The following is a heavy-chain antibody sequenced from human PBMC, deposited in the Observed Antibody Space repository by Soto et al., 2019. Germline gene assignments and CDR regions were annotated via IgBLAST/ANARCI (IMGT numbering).Heavy chain of an antibody. CDR1: GFTFSSYG. CDR3: ARDPNTSYYYYYYGMDV. D-gene: IGHD1-1*01. V-gene: IGHV3-33*01. CDR2: IWYDGSNK. Sequence: QVQLVESGGGVVQPGRSLRLSCAASGFTFSSYGMHWVRQAPGKGLEWVAVIWYDGSNKYYADSVKGRFTISRDNSKNTRYLQMNSLRAEDTAVYYCARDPNTSYYYYYYGMDVWGQGTTVTVSS. J-gene: IGHJ6*02.